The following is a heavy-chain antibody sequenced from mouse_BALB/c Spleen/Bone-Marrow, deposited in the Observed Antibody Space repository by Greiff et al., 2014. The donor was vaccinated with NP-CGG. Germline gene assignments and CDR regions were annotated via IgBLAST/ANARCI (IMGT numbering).Heavy chain of an antibody. Sequence: DVMLVESGGGLVQPGGSLKLSCAASGFDFSRYRMSWVRQAPGKGLGWIGEINPDSSTINYTPSLKDKFIISRDNAKNTLYLQMSKVRSEDTALYYCALLGYYGYFYVWGAGTTVTVSS. CDR2: INPDSSTI. D-gene: IGHD1-2*01. V-gene: IGHV4-1*02. CDR1: GFDFSRYR. J-gene: IGHJ1*01. CDR3: ALLGYYGYFYV.